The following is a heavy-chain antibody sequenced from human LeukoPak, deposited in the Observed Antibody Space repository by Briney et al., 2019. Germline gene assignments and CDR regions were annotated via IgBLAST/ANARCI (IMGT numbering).Heavy chain of an antibody. CDR1: GFTFSSYG. CDR3: AKDYYDSSESYMDV. D-gene: IGHD3-22*01. Sequence: GGSLRLSCAASGFTFSSYGMHWVRQAPGKGLEWVSAVRGSGSNTYSADSMKGRFTISRDNSKNTLYLQMNSLRAEDTAVYYCAKDYYDSSESYMDVWGKGTTVTVSS. CDR2: VRGSGSNT. J-gene: IGHJ6*03. V-gene: IGHV3-23*01.